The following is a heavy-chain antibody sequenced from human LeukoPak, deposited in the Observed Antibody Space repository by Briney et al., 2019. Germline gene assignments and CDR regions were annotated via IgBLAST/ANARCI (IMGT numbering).Heavy chain of an antibody. J-gene: IGHJ4*02. CDR3: STDYWRLGFDY. CDR2: IRSKTYGGTT. Sequence: GGSLRLSCTASGITFGDHGVSWFRQAPGKGLEWIGFIRSKTYGGTTEDAASVRGRFTLSRDDSKNIVFLEMNILRAEDTAVYYCSTDYWRLGFDYWGQGTLVTVSS. CDR1: GITFGDHG. V-gene: IGHV3-49*03. D-gene: IGHD1-1*01.